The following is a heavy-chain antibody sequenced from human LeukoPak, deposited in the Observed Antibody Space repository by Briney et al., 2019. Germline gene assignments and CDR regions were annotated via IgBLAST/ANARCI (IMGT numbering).Heavy chain of an antibody. J-gene: IGHJ4*01. D-gene: IGHD3-9*01. Sequence: GGSLRLSCAVSGFRVTNDYMNWVRQAPGKGLEWVSIIYSGGSTYYADSVRGRFTISRDSFNNTLFLQMTNLRADDSGLYYYATDIRSSPLGFWGHGTLVTVSS. CDR1: GFRVTNDY. CDR3: ATDIRSSPLGF. V-gene: IGHV3-66*01. CDR2: IYSGGST.